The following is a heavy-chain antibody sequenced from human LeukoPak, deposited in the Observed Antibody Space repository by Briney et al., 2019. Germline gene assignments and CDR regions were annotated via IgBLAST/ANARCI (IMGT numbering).Heavy chain of an antibody. CDR2: ISSSSSYI. CDR1: GFTFSSYS. CDR3: ARGGGSGSYRTLIDY. J-gene: IGHJ4*02. Sequence: GGSLRLSCATSGFTFSSYSMNWVRQAPGKGLEWVSSISSSSSYIYYADSVKGRFTISRDNAKNSLYLQMNSLRAEDTAVHYCARGGGSGSYRTLIDYWGQGTLVTVSS. V-gene: IGHV3-21*01. D-gene: IGHD1-26*01.